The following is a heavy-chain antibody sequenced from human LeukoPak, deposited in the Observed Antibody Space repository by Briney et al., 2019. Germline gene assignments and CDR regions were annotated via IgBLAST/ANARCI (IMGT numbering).Heavy chain of an antibody. Sequence: SVKVSCKASGGSFNSHAIRRVRQAPGQGLEWMGGIIPIFGTANYAQKFQGRVTITTDESTSTDYMELSSLRSEDTAVYYCAGLSYYYDSSGQYYFDYWGQGTLVTVSS. J-gene: IGHJ4*02. CDR3: AGLSYYYDSSGQYYFDY. CDR2: IIPIFGTA. D-gene: IGHD3-22*01. V-gene: IGHV1-69*05. CDR1: GGSFNSHA.